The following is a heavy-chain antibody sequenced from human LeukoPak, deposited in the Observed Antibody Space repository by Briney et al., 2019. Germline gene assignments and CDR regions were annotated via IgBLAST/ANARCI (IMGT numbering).Heavy chain of an antibody. CDR3: ARESLGSSGYYRDY. CDR1: GFTFSSYS. V-gene: IGHV3-21*01. Sequence: GGSLRLSCAASGFTFSSYSMNWVRQAPGKGLEWVSSISSSGSYIYYADSVKGRFTISRDNAKNSLYLQMNSLRAEDTAVYYCARESLGSSGYYRDYWGQGTLVTVSS. CDR2: ISSSGSYI. J-gene: IGHJ4*02. D-gene: IGHD3-22*01.